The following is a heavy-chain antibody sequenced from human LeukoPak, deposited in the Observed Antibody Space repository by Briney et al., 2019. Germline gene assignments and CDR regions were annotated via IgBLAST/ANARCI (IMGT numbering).Heavy chain of an antibody. V-gene: IGHV3-23*01. D-gene: IGHD6-13*01. CDR3: AKVYSSNWYGIDY. J-gene: IGHJ4*02. CDR2: ISGSGGST. CDR1: GFTFSSYP. Sequence: GGSLSLSWAASGFTFSSYPMSGVRRAPGKGRKWVSAISGSGGSTYYADSVKGRFTISRDNSNNTLYLQMSSLRAEDTAVYYCAKVYSSNWYGIDYWGQGTLVTVSS.